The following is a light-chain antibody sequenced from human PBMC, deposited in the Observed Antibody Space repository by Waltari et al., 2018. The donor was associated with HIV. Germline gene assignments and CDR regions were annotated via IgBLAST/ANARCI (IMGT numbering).Light chain of an antibody. V-gene: IGLV1-40*01. J-gene: IGLJ3*02. Sequence: QSVLTQPPSVSGAPGKRVTIPCTGSSSNIGAGYDVHWFQQLPGTAPKLLIYGNSNRPSGVPDRFSGSKSGTSASLAITGLQAEDEADYYCQSYDSSLSGSGVFGGGTKLTVL. CDR2: GNS. CDR1: SSNIGAGYD. CDR3: QSYDSSLSGSGV.